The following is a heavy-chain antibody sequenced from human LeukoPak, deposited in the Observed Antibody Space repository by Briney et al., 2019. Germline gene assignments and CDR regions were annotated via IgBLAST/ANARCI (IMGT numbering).Heavy chain of an antibody. J-gene: IGHJ4*02. CDR3: AREVDYYDSSGYPDY. V-gene: IGHV3-21*01. CDR1: GFTFSSYE. D-gene: IGHD3-22*01. Sequence: GGSLRLSCAASGFTFSSYEMNWVRQAPGKGLEWVSSISSSSSCIYYADSVKGRFTISRDNAKNSLYLQMNSLRAEDTAVYYCAREVDYYDSSGYPDYXXQGTLVTVSX. CDR2: ISSSSSCI.